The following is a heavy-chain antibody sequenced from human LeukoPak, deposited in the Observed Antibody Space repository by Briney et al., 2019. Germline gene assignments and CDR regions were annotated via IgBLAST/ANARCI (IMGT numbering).Heavy chain of an antibody. J-gene: IGHJ5*02. CDR3: ARDRAVVFGFGLFDL. Sequence: ASVKVSCKASGYTFTSYGISWVRQAPGQGLEWMGWISAYNGNTNYAQKLQGRVTMTTDTSTSTAYMELRSLRSDDTAVYYCARDRAVVFGFGLFDLWGQGTLVTVSS. V-gene: IGHV1-18*01. D-gene: IGHD3-10*01. CDR1: GYTFTSYG. CDR2: ISAYNGNT.